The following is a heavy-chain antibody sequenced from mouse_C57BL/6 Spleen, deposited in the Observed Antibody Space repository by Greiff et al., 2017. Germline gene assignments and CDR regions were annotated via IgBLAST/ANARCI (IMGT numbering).Heavy chain of an antibody. Sequence: EVKVEESGGGLVKPGGSLKLSCAASGFTFSDYGMHWVRQAPEKGLEWVAYISSGSSTIYYADTVKGRFTISRDNAKNTLFLQMTSLRSEDTAMYYCARRKLFYAMDYWGQGTSVTVSS. V-gene: IGHV5-17*01. D-gene: IGHD1-1*02. CDR1: GFTFSDYG. J-gene: IGHJ4*01. CDR3: ARRKLFYAMDY. CDR2: ISSGSSTI.